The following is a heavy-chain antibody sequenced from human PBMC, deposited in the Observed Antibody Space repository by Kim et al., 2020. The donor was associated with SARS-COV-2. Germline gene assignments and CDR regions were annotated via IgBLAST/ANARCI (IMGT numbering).Heavy chain of an antibody. CDR3: ARFQHGSGSYLDPFDI. V-gene: IGHV4-59*01. Sequence: SETLSLTCTVSGGSLSPYYWSWIRQPPGKGLEWIGYMHYSGRANYSPSLKSRVAISVDTSKNHFSLNLTSVTAADTDKYFCARFQHGSGSYLDPFDIWGQRTVVTVSS. CDR1: GGSLSPYY. D-gene: IGHD3-10*01. CDR2: MHYSGRA. J-gene: IGHJ3*02.